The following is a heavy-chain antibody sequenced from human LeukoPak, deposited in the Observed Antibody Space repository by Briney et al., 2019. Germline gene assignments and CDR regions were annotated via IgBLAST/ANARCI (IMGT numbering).Heavy chain of an antibody. V-gene: IGHV3-11*01. CDR2: ISSSGSTI. CDR3: ARVVGDSSSYNWFDP. J-gene: IGHJ5*02. Sequence: GGSLRPSCAASGFTFSDYYMSWIRQAPGKGLEWVSYISSSGSTIYYADSVKGRFTISRDNAKNSLYLQMNSLRAEDTAVYYCARVVGDSSSYNWFDPWGQGTLVTVSS. CDR1: GFTFSDYY. D-gene: IGHD6-13*01.